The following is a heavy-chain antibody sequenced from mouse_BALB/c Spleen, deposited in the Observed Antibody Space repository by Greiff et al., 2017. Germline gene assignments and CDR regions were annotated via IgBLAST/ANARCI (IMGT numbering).Heavy chain of an antibody. D-gene: IGHD1-1*01. CDR1: GYTFTDYN. V-gene: IGHV1S29*02. CDR2: IYPYNGGT. Sequence: EVQLQQSGPELVKPGASVKISCKASGYTFTDYNMHWVKQSHGKSLEWIGYIYPYNGGTGYNQKFKSKATLTVDNSSSTAYMELRSLTSEDSAVYYCARLGGAYLLHFDYWGQGTTLTVSS. CDR3: ARLGGAYLLHFDY. J-gene: IGHJ2*01.